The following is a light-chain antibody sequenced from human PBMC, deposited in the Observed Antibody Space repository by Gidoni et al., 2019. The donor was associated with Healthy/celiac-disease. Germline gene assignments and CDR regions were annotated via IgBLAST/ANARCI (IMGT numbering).Light chain of an antibody. CDR2: DAS. J-gene: IGKJ1*01. CDR3: QQYNSYSRT. V-gene: IGKV1-5*01. CDR1: QSISSW. Sequence: DIQMTQSPSTLSASVGDRVTIPCRASQSISSWLAWYQQKPGKAPKLLIYDASSLESGVTSRFSGSGSGTEFTLNISSLQPDDFATYCCQQYNSYSRTFGQGTRVEIK.